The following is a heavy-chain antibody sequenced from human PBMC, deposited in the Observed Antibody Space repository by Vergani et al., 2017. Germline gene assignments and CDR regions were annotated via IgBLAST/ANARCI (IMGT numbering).Heavy chain of an antibody. CDR1: GGSISSGSYY. Sequence: QVQLQESGPGLVKPSQTLSLTCTVSGGSISSGSYYWSWIRQPAGKGLEWIGRIYTSGSTNYNPSLKSRVTISVDTSKNQLSLKLSSVTAADTAVYYCARGAYGSGSDYFDYWGQGTLVTVSS. D-gene: IGHD3-10*01. J-gene: IGHJ4*02. CDR2: IYTSGST. V-gene: IGHV4-61*02. CDR3: ARGAYGSGSDYFDY.